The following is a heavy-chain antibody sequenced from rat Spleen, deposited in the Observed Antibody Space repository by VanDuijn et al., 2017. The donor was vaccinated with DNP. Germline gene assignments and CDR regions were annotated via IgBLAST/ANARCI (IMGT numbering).Heavy chain of an antibody. J-gene: IGHJ3*01. CDR3: TKTGGNWVAH. D-gene: IGHD1-11*01. Sequence: EVQLVQSGGDLVQPERSLKLSCAASGFTFSDYNMAWVRQAPKKGLEWVATILFDGSHPSYGDSVKGRFTISRDNAKSSLYLQMDSLRSEDTATYYCTKTGGNWVAHWGQGTLVTVSS. CDR1: GFTFSDYN. CDR2: ILFDGSHP. V-gene: IGHV5S10*01.